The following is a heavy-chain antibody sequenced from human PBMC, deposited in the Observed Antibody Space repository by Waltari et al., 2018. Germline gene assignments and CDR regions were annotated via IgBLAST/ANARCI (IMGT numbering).Heavy chain of an antibody. CDR2: ISGSGGST. Sequence: EVQLLASGGGLVQPGGSLRLSCAASGSTFISYAMSWVRQAPGKGLEWVSAISGSGGSTYYADSVKGRFTISRDNSKNTLYLQMNSLRAEDTAVYYWAKGIAVAGTLDYWGQGTLVTVSS. J-gene: IGHJ4*02. V-gene: IGHV3-23*01. CDR1: GSTFISYA. CDR3: AKGIAVAGTLDY. D-gene: IGHD6-19*01.